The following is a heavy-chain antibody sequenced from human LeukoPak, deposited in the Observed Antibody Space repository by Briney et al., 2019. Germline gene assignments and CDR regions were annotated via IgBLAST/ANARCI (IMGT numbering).Heavy chain of an antibody. CDR1: GYTFTDYN. J-gene: IGHJ5*02. Sequence: ASVKVSCKTSGYTFTDYNIHWVRQAPGQGLEWMGWISPNSGGTNYAQRFQGMVTMTRDTSISTAYTDLSSLKSEHTATYYGSVGFGEFSPWGQGTLVTVSS. CDR2: ISPNSGGT. CDR3: SVGFGEFSP. V-gene: IGHV1/OR15-1*01. D-gene: IGHD3-10*01.